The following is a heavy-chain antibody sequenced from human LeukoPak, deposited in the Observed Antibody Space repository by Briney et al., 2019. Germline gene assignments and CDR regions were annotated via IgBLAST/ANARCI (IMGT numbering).Heavy chain of an antibody. Sequence: SETLSLTCTVSGGSISSYYWSWIRQPPGKGLEWIGYIYYSGSNNYNPSLKSQVTISVDTTKNQFSLKLSSVSAADTAVYYCARSVGIAAARWWDAGGRAFDIWGQRTMVTVSS. CDR2: IYYSGSN. D-gene: IGHD6-13*01. CDR3: ARSVGIAAARWWDAGGRAFDI. CDR1: GGSISSYY. J-gene: IGHJ3*02. V-gene: IGHV4-59*01.